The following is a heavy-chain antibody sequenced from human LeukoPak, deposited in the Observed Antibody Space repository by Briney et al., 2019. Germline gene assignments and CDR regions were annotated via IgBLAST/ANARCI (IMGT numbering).Heavy chain of an antibody. D-gene: IGHD6-19*01. CDR2: IWYDGSNK. CDR1: GFTFSSYG. CDR3: ARAGLVESAFDI. V-gene: IGHV3-33*01. J-gene: IGHJ3*02. Sequence: GGSLRLSCAASGFTFSSYGMHWVRQAPGKGLEWVAVIWYDGSNKYYADSVKGRFTISRDNSKNTLYLQVNSLRAEDTAVYYCARAGLVESAFDIWGQGTMVTVSS.